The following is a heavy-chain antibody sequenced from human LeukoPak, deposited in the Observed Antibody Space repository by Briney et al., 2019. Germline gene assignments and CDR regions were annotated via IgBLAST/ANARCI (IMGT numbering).Heavy chain of an antibody. D-gene: IGHD2-15*01. Sequence: GSLRLSCAASGFTFSSYTMHWVRQAPGKGLEWVSLISWDGGSTYYADSVKGRFTISRDNSKNSLYLQMNSLRTEDTALYYCAKDILRTGVDAFDIWGQGTMVTVSS. CDR3: AKDILRTGVDAFDI. J-gene: IGHJ3*02. CDR1: GFTFSSYT. V-gene: IGHV3-43*01. CDR2: ISWDGGST.